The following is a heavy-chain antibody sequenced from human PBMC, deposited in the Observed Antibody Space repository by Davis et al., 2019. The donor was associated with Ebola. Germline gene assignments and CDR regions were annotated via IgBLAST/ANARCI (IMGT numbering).Heavy chain of an antibody. J-gene: IGHJ3*01. CDR1: GFTFSSYS. D-gene: IGHD3-16*01. Sequence: GGSLRLSCAASGFTFSSYSMNWVRQAPGKGLDWVSSISSNKRDMYYSDSVKGRFTISRDNAKKSLYLEMKSLRVEDTAVYYCVREAQGEGFWGQGTMVTVSS. CDR2: ISSNKRDM. V-gene: IGHV3-21*01. CDR3: VREAQGEGF.